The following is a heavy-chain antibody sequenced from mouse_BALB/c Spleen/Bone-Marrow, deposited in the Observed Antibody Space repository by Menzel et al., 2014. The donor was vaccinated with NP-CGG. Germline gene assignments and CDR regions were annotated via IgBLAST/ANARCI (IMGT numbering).Heavy chain of an antibody. V-gene: IGHV5-9-2*01. Sequence: EVQGVESGGDLVKPGGSLKLSCAASGFTFSSYGMSWVRQTPEKRLEWVATISGGGSYIYYADNVKGRFIISRDNAKNNLYLQVRSLRSEDTALYYCAREGHDYDWFADWGQGTLVTVSA. CDR2: ISGGGSYI. J-gene: IGHJ3*01. CDR3: AREGHDYDWFAD. CDR1: GFTFSSYG. D-gene: IGHD2-4*01.